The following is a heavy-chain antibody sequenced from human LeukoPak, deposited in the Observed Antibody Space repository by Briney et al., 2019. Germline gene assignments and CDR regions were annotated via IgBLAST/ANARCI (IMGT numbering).Heavy chain of an antibody. V-gene: IGHV4-4*07. Sequence: ASETLSLTCTVSGGSISSYYWSWIRQPAGKGLEWIGRIYTSGSTNYNPSLKSRVTMSVDTSKNQFSLKLTSVTAADTAVYYCARLVVITTFDWFVPWGQGTLVTVSS. CDR3: ARLVVITTFDWFVP. CDR1: GGSISSYY. J-gene: IGHJ5*02. CDR2: IYTSGST. D-gene: IGHD3-22*01.